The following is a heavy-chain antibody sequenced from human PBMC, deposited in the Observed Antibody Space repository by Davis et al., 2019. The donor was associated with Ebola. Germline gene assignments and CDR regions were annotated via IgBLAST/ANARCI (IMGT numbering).Heavy chain of an antibody. Sequence: MPSQTLSPTCILSGDSITGYYWTCNRQLHGEGMEYIGYIHYVGTTDYNPFLKSRVTMSVDMSKNQFSLNLNSVTAAATAMYYCARVRGTLARFYGMDVWGQGTTVTVSS. CDR3: ARVRGTLARFYGMDV. CDR1: GDSITGYY. D-gene: IGHD3-10*01. CDR2: IHYVGTT. J-gene: IGHJ6*02. V-gene: IGHV4-59*01.